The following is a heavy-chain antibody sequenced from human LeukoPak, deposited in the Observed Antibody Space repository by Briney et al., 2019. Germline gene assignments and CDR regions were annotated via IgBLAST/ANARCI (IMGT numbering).Heavy chain of an antibody. D-gene: IGHD2-15*01. J-gene: IGHJ4*02. CDR2: ISYDGNTK. CDR3: ARAGYCSGGSCYGSDY. CDR1: GFTFNDYG. Sequence: GGSLRLSCAASGFTFNDYGMHWVRQAPGKGLEWVAVISYDGNTKYYADSVKGRFTISRDNSEKTLYLQMNSLRPEDTAVFYCARAGYCSGGSCYGSDYWGQGTLVSVSS. V-gene: IGHV3-30*03.